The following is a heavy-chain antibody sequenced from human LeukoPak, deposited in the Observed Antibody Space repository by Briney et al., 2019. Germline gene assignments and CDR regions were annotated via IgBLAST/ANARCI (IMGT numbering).Heavy chain of an antibody. CDR1: GFTFSSYG. CDR2: IRYDGSNK. CDR3: AKLGNYYGSGSSPYYYYYYMDV. Sequence: GGSLRLSCAASGFTFSSYGMHWVRQAPGKGLEWVAFIRYDGSNKYYADSVKGRFTISRDNSKNTLYLQMNSLRAEDTAVYYCAKLGNYYGSGSSPYYYYYYMDVWGKGTTVTVSS. J-gene: IGHJ6*03. V-gene: IGHV3-30*02. D-gene: IGHD3-10*01.